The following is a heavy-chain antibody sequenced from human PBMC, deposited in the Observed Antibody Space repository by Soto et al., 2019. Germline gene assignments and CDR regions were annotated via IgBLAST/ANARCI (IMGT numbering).Heavy chain of an antibody. CDR2: ITAYGDST. CDR3: AKDPLWYDSDWYPRHGFDP. Sequence: EVQLLESGGGFVQPGGSLRLSCAASGFTFSNYAMSWVRQAPGKGLEWVSAITAYGDSTHYADSVKGRFTISRDSPKNTLYLQMDSLRAEDTAVYYCAKDPLWYDSDWYPRHGFDPWGQGTLVTVSS. V-gene: IGHV3-23*01. CDR1: GFTFSNYA. D-gene: IGHD6-19*01. J-gene: IGHJ5*02.